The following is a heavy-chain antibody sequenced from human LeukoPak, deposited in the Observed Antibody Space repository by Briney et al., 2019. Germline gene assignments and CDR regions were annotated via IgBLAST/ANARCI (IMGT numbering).Heavy chain of an antibody. V-gene: IGHV4-38-2*02. D-gene: IGHD3-3*01. Sequence: SETLSLTCTVSGYSISSGYYWGWIRQPPGQGLEWIGSIYHSGSTYYNPSLKSRVTISVDTSKNQFSLKLSSVTAADTAVYYCARHEGFWSGDYYYYYYMDVWGKGTTVTVSS. CDR2: IYHSGST. CDR1: GYSISSGYY. CDR3: ARHEGFWSGDYYYYYYMDV. J-gene: IGHJ6*03.